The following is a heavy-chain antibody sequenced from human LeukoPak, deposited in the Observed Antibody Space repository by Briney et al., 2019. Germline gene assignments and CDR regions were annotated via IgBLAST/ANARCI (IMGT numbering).Heavy chain of an antibody. Sequence: PGGSLRLSCAASGFTFNVYAMSWVRQAPGKGLEWVSAISGSGGSTYYADSVKGRFTISRDNSKNTLYLQMNSLRAEDTAVYYCAHTMVRGVINPNPIDYWGQGTLVTVPS. D-gene: IGHD3-10*01. CDR2: ISGSGGST. J-gene: IGHJ4*02. CDR3: AHTMVRGVINPNPIDY. V-gene: IGHV3-23*01. CDR1: GFTFNVYA.